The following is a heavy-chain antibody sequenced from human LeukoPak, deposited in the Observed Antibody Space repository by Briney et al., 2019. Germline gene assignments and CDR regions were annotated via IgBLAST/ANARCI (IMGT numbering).Heavy chain of an antibody. CDR2: ISYDGSNK. CDR1: GFTFSNYG. CDR3: AREVGGDYVFDY. D-gene: IGHD4-17*01. Sequence: GGSLRLSCAASGFTFSNYGIHWVRQAPGKGLEWVAVISYDGSNKYYADSVKGRFTISRDNSKNTLFLQMNSLTTEDTAVYYCAREVGGDYVFDYWGQGTLVTVSS. V-gene: IGHV3-30*03. J-gene: IGHJ4*02.